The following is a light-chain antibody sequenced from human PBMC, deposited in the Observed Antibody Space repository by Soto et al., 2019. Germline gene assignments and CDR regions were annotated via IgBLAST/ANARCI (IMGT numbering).Light chain of an antibody. CDR3: CSYAYTNNWV. J-gene: IGLJ3*02. V-gene: IGLV2-23*01. CDR1: NGDVVSYDG. Sequence: QSALTRPASVSGSPGQSITISCTGTNGDVVSYDGVSWYQHHPGEAPKLVIYEGNKRPSGVSNRFSGPKSGNMASLTISGVQAEHAAHHYFCSYAYTNNWVFGCGTKVTVL. CDR2: EGN.